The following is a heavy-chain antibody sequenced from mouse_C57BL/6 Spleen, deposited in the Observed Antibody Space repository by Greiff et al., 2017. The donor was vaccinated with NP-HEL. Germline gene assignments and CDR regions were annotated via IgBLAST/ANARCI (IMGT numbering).Heavy chain of an antibody. V-gene: IGHV1-61*01. Sequence: VQLQQPGAELVRPGSSVKLSCKASGYTFTSYWMDWVKQRPGQGLEWIGNIYPSDSETHYNQKFKDKATLTVDKSSSTAYMQLSSLTSEDSAVYYCARGGLYTVVAPFAYWRQGTLVTVSA. CDR1: GYTFTSYW. CDR2: IYPSDSET. CDR3: ARGGLYTVVAPFAY. D-gene: IGHD1-1*01. J-gene: IGHJ3*01.